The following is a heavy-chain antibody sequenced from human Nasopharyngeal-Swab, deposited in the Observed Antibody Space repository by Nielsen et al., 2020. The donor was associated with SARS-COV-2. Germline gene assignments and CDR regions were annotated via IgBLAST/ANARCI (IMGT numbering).Heavy chain of an antibody. Sequence: GGSLRLSCAASGFTVSSSYMSWVRQAPGKGLEWVSVIYSGGSTYYADSVKGRFTISRHNSKNTLYLQMNSLRAEDTAVYYCARVPYDILHFRGGMDVWGQGTTGTVSS. V-gene: IGHV3-53*04. CDR3: ARVPYDILHFRGGMDV. J-gene: IGHJ6*02. CDR2: IYSGGST. CDR1: GFTVSSSY. D-gene: IGHD3-9*01.